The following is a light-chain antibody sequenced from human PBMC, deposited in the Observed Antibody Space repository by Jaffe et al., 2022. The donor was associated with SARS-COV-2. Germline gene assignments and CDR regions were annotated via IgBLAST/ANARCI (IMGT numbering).Light chain of an antibody. CDR1: SSNIGNNY. CDR3: ETLDSSLSSWV. J-gene: IGLJ3*02. Sequence: QSVLTQPPSVSAAPGQKVTISCSGSSSNIGNNYVSWYQQFPRTAPKLLIYENNKRPSGIPDRFSGSKSGTSATLGITGLQTGDEADYYCETLDSSLSSWVFGGGTKLTVL. CDR2: ENN. V-gene: IGLV1-51*02.